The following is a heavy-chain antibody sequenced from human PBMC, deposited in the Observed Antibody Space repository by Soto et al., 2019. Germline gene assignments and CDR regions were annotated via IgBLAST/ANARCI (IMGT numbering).Heavy chain of an antibody. CDR2: FDPEVGET. J-gene: IGHJ3*01. D-gene: IGHD1-1*01. Sequence: QVQLVQSGAEMKKPGASVKVSCKVSGFTPTELPMHWVRQAPGKGLEWMGAFDPEVGETFFAQIFQGRIILTEDTNINTAYMEVTSLRSEDTAVYYCAAPLPLEAFELWGQGTLVTVSS. CDR3: AAPLPLEAFEL. V-gene: IGHV1-24*01. CDR1: GFTPTELP.